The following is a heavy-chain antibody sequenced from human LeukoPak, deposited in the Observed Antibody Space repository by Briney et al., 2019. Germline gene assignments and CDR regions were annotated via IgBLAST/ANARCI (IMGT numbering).Heavy chain of an antibody. CDR3: PRVQGSSGPGIFDY. V-gene: IGHV3-7*01. Sequence: GGSLRLSCAASGFTFSNYWMSWVCQAPGKGLEWVANIKQDGSVEYYVDSVKGRLTISRDNANISLYLQRDSLRVEDTAVCYCPRVQGSSGPGIFDYWNRGPLVTVSS. J-gene: IGHJ4*02. CDR2: IKQDGSVE. D-gene: IGHD6-19*01. CDR1: GFTFSNYW.